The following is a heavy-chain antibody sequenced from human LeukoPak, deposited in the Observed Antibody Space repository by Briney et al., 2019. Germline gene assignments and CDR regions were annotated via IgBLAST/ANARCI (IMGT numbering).Heavy chain of an antibody. CDR3: ARGGGIGQTDY. CDR2: INHSGST. D-gene: IGHD3-16*01. CDR1: RFTFSDYY. J-gene: IGHJ4*02. V-gene: IGHV4-34*01. Sequence: PGGSLRLSCAASRFTFSDYYMSWIRQPPGKGLEWIGEINHSGSTNYNPSLKSRVTISVDTSKNQFSLKLSSVTAADTAVYYCARGGGIGQTDYWGQGTLVTVSS.